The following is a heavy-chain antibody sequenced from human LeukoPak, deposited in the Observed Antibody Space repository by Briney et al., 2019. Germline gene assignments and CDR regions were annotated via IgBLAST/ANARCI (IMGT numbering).Heavy chain of an antibody. V-gene: IGHV4-4*02. D-gene: IGHD6-6*01. CDR2: IYHSGST. CDR3: AREALGSSAYYYYMDV. Sequence: KPSETLSLTCAVSGGSISSSNWWSWVRQPPGKGLEWIGEIYHSGSTNYNPSLKSRVTISVDTSKNQFSLKLSSVTAADTAVYYCAREALGSSAYYYYMDVWGKGTTVTVSS. CDR1: GGSISSSNW. J-gene: IGHJ6*03.